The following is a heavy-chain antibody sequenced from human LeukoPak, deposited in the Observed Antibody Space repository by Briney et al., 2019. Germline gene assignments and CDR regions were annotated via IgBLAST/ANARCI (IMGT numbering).Heavy chain of an antibody. CDR1: GYSISSGYY. CDR3: ARGSRNCSGGSCYSWYY. Sequence: ASETLSLTCAVSGYSISSGYYWGWIRRPPGKGLEWIGSIYHSGSTYYNPSLKSRVTISVDTSKNQFSLKLSSVTAADTAVYYCARGSRNCSGGSCYSWYYWGQGTLVTVSS. CDR2: IYHSGST. V-gene: IGHV4-38-2*01. D-gene: IGHD2-15*01. J-gene: IGHJ4*02.